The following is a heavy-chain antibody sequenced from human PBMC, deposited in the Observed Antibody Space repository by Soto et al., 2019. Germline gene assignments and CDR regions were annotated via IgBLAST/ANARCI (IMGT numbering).Heavy chain of an antibody. CDR1: GGTFSSYA. Sequence: SVKVSCKASGGTFSSYAISWVRQAPGQGLEWMGGIIPIFGTANYAQKFQGRVTITADESTSTAYMELSSLRSEDTAVYYCARGQSRRIVVVPAADYYYYGMDVWGQGTTVTVSS. CDR2: IIPIFGTA. V-gene: IGHV1-69*13. J-gene: IGHJ6*02. CDR3: ARGQSRRIVVVPAADYYYYGMDV. D-gene: IGHD2-2*01.